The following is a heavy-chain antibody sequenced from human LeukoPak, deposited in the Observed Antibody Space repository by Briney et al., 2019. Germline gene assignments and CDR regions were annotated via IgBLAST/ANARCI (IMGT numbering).Heavy chain of an antibody. CDR1: GFTFNNYG. Sequence: GGSLRLSCAASGFTFNNYGMQWVRQAPGKGLEWVAVISYDGNSKYYADSVKGRFTISRDNSENTLSLQMNSLRAEDTAVYYCARDYGGNAEGWFDPWGQGTLVTVSS. CDR3: ARDYGGNAEGWFDP. J-gene: IGHJ5*02. V-gene: IGHV3-30*03. CDR2: ISYDGNSK. D-gene: IGHD4-23*01.